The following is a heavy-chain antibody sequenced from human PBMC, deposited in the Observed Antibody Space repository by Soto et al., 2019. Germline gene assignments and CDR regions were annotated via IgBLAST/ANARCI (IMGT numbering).Heavy chain of an antibody. CDR3: AKDLYCSGGSCYSGWYFDL. CDR1: GFTFSSYA. Sequence: EVQLLESGGGLVQPGGSLRLSCAASGFTFSSYAMSWVRQAPGKGLEWVSAISGSGGSTYYADSVKGRFTISRDNSKNTLYLQMNSLRAEDTAVYYCAKDLYCSGGSCYSGWYFDLWGRGTLVTVSS. V-gene: IGHV3-23*01. D-gene: IGHD2-15*01. J-gene: IGHJ2*01. CDR2: ISGSGGST.